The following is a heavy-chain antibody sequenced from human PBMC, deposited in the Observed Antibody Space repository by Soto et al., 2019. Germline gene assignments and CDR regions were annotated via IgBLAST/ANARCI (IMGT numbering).Heavy chain of an antibody. D-gene: IGHD3-22*01. CDR2: IVVGSGNT. V-gene: IGHV1-58*01. CDR1: GFTFTSSA. J-gene: IGHJ4*02. CDR3: AADDSSGYYYPRHFDY. Sequence: QMQLVQSGPEVKKPGTSMKVSCKASGFTFTSSAVQWVRQARGQRLEWTGWIVVGSGNTNYAQKFQERVTITRDMSTSTAYMELSSLRSEDTAVYYCAADDSSGYYYPRHFDYWGQGTLVTVSS.